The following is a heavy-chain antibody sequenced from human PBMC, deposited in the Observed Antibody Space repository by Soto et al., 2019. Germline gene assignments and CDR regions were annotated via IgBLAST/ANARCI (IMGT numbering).Heavy chain of an antibody. J-gene: IGHJ4*02. CDR2: IVPIVDTS. CDR1: VGTFSSYA. V-gene: IGHV1-69*12. Sequence: QVQLVQSGAEVRQPAPSVKGSCKSSVGTFSSYAISWVRQAPGQGLEWMGGIVPIVDTSTYAQKFQGRVTMTAEESTGTVYMELTSLRVDDPAVYYFVVVIAPPGYPDNWGQGPLVPVSS. CDR3: VVVIAPPGYPDN. D-gene: IGHD2-2*01.